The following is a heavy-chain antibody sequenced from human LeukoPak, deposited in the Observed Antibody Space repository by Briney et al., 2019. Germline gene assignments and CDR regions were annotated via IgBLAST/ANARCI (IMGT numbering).Heavy chain of an antibody. Sequence: SETLSLTCTVSGGSISSSSYYWSWIRQPPGKGLEWIGSIYYSGSTYYNPSLKSRVTISVDTSKNQFSLKLSSVTAADTAVYYCARELWDIVVVVAATTFDYWGQGTLVTVSS. J-gene: IGHJ4*02. D-gene: IGHD2-15*01. CDR3: ARELWDIVVVVAATTFDY. CDR2: IYYSGST. CDR1: GGSISSSSYY. V-gene: IGHV4-39*02.